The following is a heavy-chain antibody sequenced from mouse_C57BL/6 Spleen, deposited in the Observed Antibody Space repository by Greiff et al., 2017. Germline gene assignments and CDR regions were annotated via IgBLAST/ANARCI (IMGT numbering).Heavy chain of an antibody. V-gene: IGHV1-18*01. CDR3: ARSHLGYDDDGYAMDY. CDR2: INPNNGGT. Sequence: EVQLQQSGPELVKPGASVKIPCKASGYTFTDYNMDWVKQSHGKSLEWIGVINPNNGGTIYNQKFKGKATLTVDESSSTAYMELRSLTSEDTAVYYCARSHLGYDDDGYAMDYWGQGTSVTVSA. D-gene: IGHD2-3*01. CDR1: GYTFTDYN. J-gene: IGHJ4*01.